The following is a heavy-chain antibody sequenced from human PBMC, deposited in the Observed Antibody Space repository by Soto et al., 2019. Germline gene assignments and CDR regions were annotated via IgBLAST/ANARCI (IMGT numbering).Heavy chain of an antibody. J-gene: IGHJ5*02. CDR2: IYYSGST. V-gene: IGHV4-30-4*01. D-gene: IGHD6-13*01. Sequence: QVQLQESGPGLVKPSQTLSLTCTVSGGSISSGDYYWSWIRQPPGKGLEWIGYIYYSGSTYYNPSLTSRVTISVGTSKNHFSLKLSSVTAADTAVYSCASARPDGSRLDPWGQGTLVTVSS. CDR1: GGSISSGDYY. CDR3: ASARPDGSRLDP.